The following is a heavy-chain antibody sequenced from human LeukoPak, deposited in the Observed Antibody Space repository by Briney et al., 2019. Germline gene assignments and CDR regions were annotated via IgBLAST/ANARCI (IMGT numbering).Heavy chain of an antibody. Sequence: PGGSLRLSCAASGFTFSSYGMNWVRQAPGKGLEWVSSISSSSSYIYYADSVKGRFTISGDNAKNSLYLQMNSLRAEDTAVYYCAVELRYFDWLLDYWGQGTLVTVSP. CDR1: GFTFSSYG. CDR2: ISSSSSYI. J-gene: IGHJ4*02. CDR3: AVELRYFDWLLDY. V-gene: IGHV3-21*01. D-gene: IGHD3-9*01.